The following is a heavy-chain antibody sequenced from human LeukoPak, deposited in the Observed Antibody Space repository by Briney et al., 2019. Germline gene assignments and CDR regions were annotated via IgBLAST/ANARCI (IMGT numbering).Heavy chain of an antibody. Sequence: SETLSLTCTVSGGSINSNNYYWGWIRQPPGTGLEWIGSIYHSGSTYYNPSLKSRVTISVDTSKNQFSLKLSSVTAADTAVYYCAREVDYGDYVFDYWGQGTLVTVSS. CDR2: IYHSGST. V-gene: IGHV4-39*07. CDR3: AREVDYGDYVFDY. CDR1: GGSINSNNYY. J-gene: IGHJ4*02. D-gene: IGHD4-17*01.